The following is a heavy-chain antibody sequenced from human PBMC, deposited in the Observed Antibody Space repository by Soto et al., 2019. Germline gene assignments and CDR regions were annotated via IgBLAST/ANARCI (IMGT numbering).Heavy chain of an antibody. J-gene: IGHJ2*01. CDR2: ISSTSNTI. V-gene: IGHV3-48*01. Sequence: PGGSLRLSCAASGFTFSTYSMSWVRQAPGKGLEWVSYISSTSNTIYYADSVKGRFTISRDNAKNSLYLHMNSLRAEDTAVYYCARDPLWGTAMVLWYFDLWGRGTLVTVSS. D-gene: IGHD5-18*01. CDR3: ARDPLWGTAMVLWYFDL. CDR1: GFTFSTYS.